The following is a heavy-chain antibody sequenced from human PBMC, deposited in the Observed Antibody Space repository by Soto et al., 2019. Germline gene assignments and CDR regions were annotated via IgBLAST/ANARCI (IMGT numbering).Heavy chain of an antibody. CDR1: GGSVSSGSYY. V-gene: IGHV4-61*01. CDR2: IYYSGST. Sequence: SETLSLTCTVSGGSVSSGSYYWSWIRQPPGKGLEWIGYIYYSGSTNYNPSLKSRVTISVDTSKNQFSLKLSSVTAADTAVYYCARDRVRYCSSTSCTQNWFDPWGQGTLVTVS. D-gene: IGHD2-2*01. CDR3: ARDRVRYCSSTSCTQNWFDP. J-gene: IGHJ5*02.